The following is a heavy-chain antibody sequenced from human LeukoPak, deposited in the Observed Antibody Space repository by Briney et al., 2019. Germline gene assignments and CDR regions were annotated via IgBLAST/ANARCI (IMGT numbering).Heavy chain of an antibody. V-gene: IGHV3-30-3*01. CDR1: GFTFSSYA. D-gene: IGHD1-20*01. Sequence: PGGSLRLSCAASGFTFSSYAMHWVRQAPGKGLEWVAVISYDGSNKYYADSVKGRFTISGDNSKNTLYLQMNSLRAEDTAVYYCARGYDLSYWGQGTLVTVSS. CDR3: ARGYDLSY. CDR2: ISYDGSNK. J-gene: IGHJ4*02.